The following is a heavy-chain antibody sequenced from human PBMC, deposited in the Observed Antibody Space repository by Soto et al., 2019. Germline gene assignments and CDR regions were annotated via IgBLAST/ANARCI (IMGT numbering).Heavy chain of an antibody. CDR3: AKVGISGTKYFEY. D-gene: IGHD1-20*01. V-gene: IGHV3-23*01. Sequence: EVQLLESGGGLAQPGGSLRLSCAASGFAFSPYGMSWVRQAPGKGLEWVSSITSTGGTTYYADSVKGRFTISRDNSKNTLYLQRNSLRAEDTAVYYCAKVGISGTKYFEYWGQGTLVTVSS. CDR2: ITSTGGTT. CDR1: GFAFSPYG. J-gene: IGHJ4*02.